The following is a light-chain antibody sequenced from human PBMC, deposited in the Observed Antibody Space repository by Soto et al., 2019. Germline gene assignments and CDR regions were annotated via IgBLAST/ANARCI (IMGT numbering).Light chain of an antibody. CDR3: QQYGGSPRIT. V-gene: IGKV3-20*01. CDR2: GAS. J-gene: IGKJ5*01. CDR1: ERLSSVY. Sequence: EIVLTDSLGTVSLSPGARATLSCRASERLSSVYLAWYQQRPGQPPRLLIYGASNRATGIPDRFSGSGSGTDFTLIINRLEPEDVAIYYCQQYGGSPRITFGQGTRLEIK.